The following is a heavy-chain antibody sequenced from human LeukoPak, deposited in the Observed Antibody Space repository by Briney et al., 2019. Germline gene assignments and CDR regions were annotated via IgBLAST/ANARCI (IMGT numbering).Heavy chain of an antibody. V-gene: IGHV3-30*04. Sequence: GRSLRLSCAASGFSFNNFAMHWVRQAPGKGLEWVAHISYDGSSRYNEDSVKGRFTISRDDSKNTLCLQMNSLRPEDTAVYYCARPYLERSLKFRMDVWGKGTTVTVSS. J-gene: IGHJ6*03. CDR1: GFSFNNFA. CDR3: ARPYLERSLKFRMDV. D-gene: IGHD3-3*02. CDR2: ISYDGSSR.